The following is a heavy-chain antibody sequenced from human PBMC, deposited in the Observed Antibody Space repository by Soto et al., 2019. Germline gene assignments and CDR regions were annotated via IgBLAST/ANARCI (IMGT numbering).Heavy chain of an antibody. CDR1: GFTFSSYG. D-gene: IGHD2-2*01. CDR2: ISYDGSNK. CDR3: AKDLRVRTSPFMDV. J-gene: IGHJ6*02. Sequence: LRLSCAASGFTFSSYGMHWVRQAPGKGLEWVAVISYDGSNKYYADSVKGRFTISRDNSKNTLYLQMNSLRAEDTAVYYCAKDLRVRTSPFMDVWGQGTTVTVSS. V-gene: IGHV3-30*18.